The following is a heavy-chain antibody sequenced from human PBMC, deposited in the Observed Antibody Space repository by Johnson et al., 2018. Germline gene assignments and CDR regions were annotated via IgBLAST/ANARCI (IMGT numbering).Heavy chain of an antibody. Sequence: EVQLVETGGGLVQPGRSLRLSCAASGFRFDDYVVHWVRQAPGKGLEWVSTIYWNSGLIASADSVKGRFTISRDNAKKSLYLQMNSLRPEDTALYYCAKLPTTYGDYVGHYAMDVWGQGTTVTFS. V-gene: IGHV3-9*01. CDR3: AKLPTTYGDYVGHYAMDV. J-gene: IGHJ6*02. CDR1: GFRFDDYV. D-gene: IGHD4-17*01. CDR2: IYWNSGLI.